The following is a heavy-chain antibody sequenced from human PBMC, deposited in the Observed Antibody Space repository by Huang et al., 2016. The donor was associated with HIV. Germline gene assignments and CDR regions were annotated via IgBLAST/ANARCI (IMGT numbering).Heavy chain of an antibody. V-gene: IGHV1-24*01. J-gene: IGHJ4*02. D-gene: IGHD3-16*02. Sequence: QFQLVQSGAEVKKPGASVKVSCKVSGYTLSELSIHWVRQAHGKGLEWMGGFKPEDGETVYAPNFQGRVTMTEDTSADTAYMEVHSLKSADTAVYYCTTGLDRFFDYWGQGTLITVSS. CDR3: TTGLDRFFDY. CDR1: GYTLSELS. CDR2: FKPEDGET.